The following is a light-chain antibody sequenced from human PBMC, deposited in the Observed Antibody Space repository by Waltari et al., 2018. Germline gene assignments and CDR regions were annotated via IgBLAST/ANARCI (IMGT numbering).Light chain of an antibody. CDR3: QQYGPSYT. Sequence: VLTQSPGTLSLSPGDRATPSFRASQPVSSSYLAWYQQIPGRAPRLLIYDASNRATGVPDRFIAGGSGTDFTLTITRLEPEDVAVYYCQQYGPSYTFGQGTKLEI. J-gene: IGKJ2*01. V-gene: IGKV3-20*01. CDR2: DAS. CDR1: QPVSSSY.